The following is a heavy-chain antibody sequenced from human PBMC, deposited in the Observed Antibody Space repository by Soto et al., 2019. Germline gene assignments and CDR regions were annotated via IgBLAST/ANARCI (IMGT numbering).Heavy chain of an antibody. J-gene: IGHJ3*02. CDR3: ARPLMVRGVIITDAFDI. Sequence: ASVKVSCKASGYTFTSYDINWVRQATGQGLEWMGWMNPNSGNTGYAQKFQGRVTMTRNTSISTAYMELSSLRSEDTAVYYCARPLMVRGVIITDAFDIWGQGTMVTVSS. V-gene: IGHV1-8*02. CDR1: GYTFTSYD. D-gene: IGHD3-10*01. CDR2: MNPNSGNT.